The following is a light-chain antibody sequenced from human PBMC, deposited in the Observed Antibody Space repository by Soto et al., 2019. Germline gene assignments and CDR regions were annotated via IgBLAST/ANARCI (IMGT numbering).Light chain of an antibody. J-gene: IGKJ1*01. CDR3: QQYNNWPQT. CDR2: VAS. Sequence: EIVMTQSPATLSVSPGERATLSCRASQSVSSNLAWYQQKPGQAPRLLIYVASTRATGIPARVSGSGSGTEFTLKISILQSEDFAVYYCQQYNNWPQTFGQGTKLESK. V-gene: IGKV3-15*01. CDR1: QSVSSN.